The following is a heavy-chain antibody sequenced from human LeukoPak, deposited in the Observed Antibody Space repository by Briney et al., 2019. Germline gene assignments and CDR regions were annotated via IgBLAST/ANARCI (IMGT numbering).Heavy chain of an antibody. V-gene: IGHV4-39*01. CDR1: GDSINSMDYY. CDR2: IYYSGST. J-gene: IGHJ4*02. CDR3: ARHGTWDPFDY. Sequence: SETLSLTCTVSGDSINSMDYYWAWIRQPPGEGLEWSGTIYYSGSTYYKSSLKSRLTISVDSSKNQFSLKMISVTAADTGVYYCARHGTWDPFDYWGQGALVTVSS. D-gene: IGHD1-14*01.